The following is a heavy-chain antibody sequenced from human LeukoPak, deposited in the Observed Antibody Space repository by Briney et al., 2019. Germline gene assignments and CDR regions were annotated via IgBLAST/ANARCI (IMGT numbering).Heavy chain of an antibody. Sequence: ASVKVSCKVSGYTLTELSMHWVRQAPGKGLEWMGGFDPEDGETIYAQKFQGRVTMTEDTSTDTAYMELSSLRSEDTAVYYCATDQGYDILTGARSNWLDSWGQGTLVTVSS. D-gene: IGHD3-9*01. CDR1: GYTLTELS. CDR2: FDPEDGET. V-gene: IGHV1-24*01. J-gene: IGHJ5*01. CDR3: ATDQGYDILTGARSNWLDS.